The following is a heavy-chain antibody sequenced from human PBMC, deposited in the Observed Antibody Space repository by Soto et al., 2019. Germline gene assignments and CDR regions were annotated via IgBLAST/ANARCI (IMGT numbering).Heavy chain of an antibody. D-gene: IGHD3-10*01. CDR1: GFTFSSSA. V-gene: IGHV3-30-3*01. Sequence: ALRLSCAASGFTFSSSAMHWVRQAPCKGLEWVAVISYDGSNKYYADSVKGRFTICRDNSKNTLYLQMNSLRAEDTAVYYCARDRYYGSGSYYRPLFDYWGQGTLVTVSS. J-gene: IGHJ4*02. CDR2: ISYDGSNK. CDR3: ARDRYYGSGSYYRPLFDY.